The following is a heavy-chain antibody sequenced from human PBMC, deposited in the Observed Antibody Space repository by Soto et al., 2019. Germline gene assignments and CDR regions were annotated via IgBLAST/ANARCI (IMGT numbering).Heavy chain of an antibody. D-gene: IGHD1-1*01. CDR2: TYYRSRWYN. CDR1: GDSVSGDSAA. Sequence: QVPLQESGPGLVKPSQTLSVSCAISGDSVSGDSAAWNWVRLSPSRGLEWLARTYYRSRWYNDYAVSVRSRITVNADTSKNQFSLQLTSVTPEDTAIYFCAGTTSHHWLYMDVWGRGTTVTVSS. V-gene: IGHV6-1*01. CDR3: AGTTSHHWLYMDV. J-gene: IGHJ6*03.